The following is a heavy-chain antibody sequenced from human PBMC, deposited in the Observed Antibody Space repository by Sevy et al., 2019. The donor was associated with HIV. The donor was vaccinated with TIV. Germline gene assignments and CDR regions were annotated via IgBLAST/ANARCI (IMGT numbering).Heavy chain of an antibody. D-gene: IGHD2-21*01. V-gene: IGHV4-39*01. CDR1: GGSIGRNNYD. J-gene: IGHJ4*02. CDR3: ARHGGLVDWGFDF. CDR2: IYFSGST. Sequence: SETLSLTCTVSGGSIGRNNYDWGWIRQSPGKGLEWIGSIYFSGSTNYATSLKSRVSISVDSSKNQVSLKMRSVTATDTAVYYCARHGGLVDWGFDFWGQGTLVTVSS.